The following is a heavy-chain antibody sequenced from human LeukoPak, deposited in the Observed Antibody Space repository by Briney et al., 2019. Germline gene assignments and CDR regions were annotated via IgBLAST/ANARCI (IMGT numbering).Heavy chain of an antibody. V-gene: IGHV4-59*01. D-gene: IGHD5-18*01. CDR1: GGSISSYY. CDR2: IYYSGST. J-gene: IGHJ4*02. CDR3: ARGWGRGYSYTLSR. Sequence: KPSETLSLTCTVSGGSISSYYWSWIRQPPGKGLEWIGYIYYSGSTNYNPSLKSRVTISVDTSKNQFSLKLSSVTAADTAVYYCARGWGRGYSYTLSRWGQGTLVTVSS.